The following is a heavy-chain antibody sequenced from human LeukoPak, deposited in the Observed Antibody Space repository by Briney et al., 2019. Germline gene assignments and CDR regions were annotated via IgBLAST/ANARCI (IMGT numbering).Heavy chain of an antibody. V-gene: IGHV4-34*01. CDR2: INHSGST. Sequence: SETLSLTCAVYGGSFSGYYWSWIRQPPGKGLEWIGEINHSGSTNYNPSLKSRVAISVDTSKNQFSLKLSSVTAADTAVYYCARLAAAGTSDYYYMDVWGKGTTVTVSS. J-gene: IGHJ6*03. CDR1: GGSFSGYY. CDR3: ARLAAAGTSDYYYMDV. D-gene: IGHD6-13*01.